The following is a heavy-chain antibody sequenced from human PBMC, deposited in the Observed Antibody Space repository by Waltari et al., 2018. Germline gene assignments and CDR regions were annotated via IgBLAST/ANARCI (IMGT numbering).Heavy chain of an antibody. CDR1: GYTFTSYA. J-gene: IGHJ3*02. Sequence: QVQLVQSGAEVKKPGASVKVSCKASGYTFTSYAMHWVRQAPGQRLEWMGWINADNGNTKYSQKFQGRVTITRDTSASTAYMELSSLRSEDTAVYYCARGEGITMIVVPGAAFDIWGQGTMVTVSS. CDR2: INADNGNT. CDR3: ARGEGITMIVVPGAAFDI. V-gene: IGHV1-3*01. D-gene: IGHD3-22*01.